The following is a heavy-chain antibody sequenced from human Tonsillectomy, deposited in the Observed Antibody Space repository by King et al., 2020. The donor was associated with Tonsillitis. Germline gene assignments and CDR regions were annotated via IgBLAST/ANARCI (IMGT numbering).Heavy chain of an antibody. Sequence: VQLQESGPGLVKPSQTLSLTCTVSGGSISSGDYYWSWIRQPPGKGLEWIGYIYYSGSTYYNPSLKSRVTISVDTSKNQFSLRLRSVTAADTAVYYCARAPYFDILTCYYPYYYGMAVWGQGTTVTVSS. CDR3: ARAPYFDILTCYYPYYYGMAV. CDR2: IYYSGST. D-gene: IGHD3-9*01. CDR1: GGSISSGDYY. J-gene: IGHJ6*02. V-gene: IGHV4-30-4*01.